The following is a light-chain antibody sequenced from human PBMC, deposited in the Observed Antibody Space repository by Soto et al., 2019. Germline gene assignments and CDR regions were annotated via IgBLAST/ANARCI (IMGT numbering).Light chain of an antibody. J-gene: IGKJ5*01. V-gene: IGKV1-5*03. CDR2: KAS. CDR1: QSISSW. CDR3: QQLHGYPIT. Sequence: DIQMTQSPSTLSASLGDRVTITCRASQSISSWLAWYQQKPGKAPKLLIYKASSLESGVPSRFSGSGSGTEFTLTISSLQPDDFATYYCQQLHGYPITFGQGTRLEI.